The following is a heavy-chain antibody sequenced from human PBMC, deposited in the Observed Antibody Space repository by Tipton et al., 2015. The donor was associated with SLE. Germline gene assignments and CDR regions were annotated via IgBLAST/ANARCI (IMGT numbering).Heavy chain of an antibody. Sequence: TLSLTCTVSGGSINSGRYFWSWIRQHPGKGLEWIGYIFRSGNAYYNPSLKSRVTISLDMSTNQFSLRLDSATAADTAVYYCARGEMDVFDMWGQGTVVSVSS. D-gene: IGHD5-24*01. CDR3: ARGEMDVFDM. J-gene: IGHJ3*02. V-gene: IGHV4-31*03. CDR1: GGSINSGRYF. CDR2: IFRSGNA.